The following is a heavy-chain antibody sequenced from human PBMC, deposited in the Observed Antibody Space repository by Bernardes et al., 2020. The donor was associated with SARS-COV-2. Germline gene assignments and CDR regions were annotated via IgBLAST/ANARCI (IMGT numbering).Heavy chain of an antibody. Sequence: VWSLILSCVGSGFTFRRYGMHWVRQAPGKGLEWVAVIRYDGSKEEYVDSVKGRFTISRDNSKQTLYLQMNNLTSEDTAVYYCAQGAERGTFDYWGQGTPVTVSS. D-gene: IGHD1-26*01. CDR3: AQGAERGTFDY. J-gene: IGHJ4*02. CDR1: GFTFRRYG. CDR2: IRYDGSKE. V-gene: IGHV3-30*03.